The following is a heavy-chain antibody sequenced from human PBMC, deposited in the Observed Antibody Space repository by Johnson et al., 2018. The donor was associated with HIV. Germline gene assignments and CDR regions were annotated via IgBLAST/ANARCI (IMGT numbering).Heavy chain of an antibody. J-gene: IGHJ3*02. CDR2: IWYDGSNK. CDR1: GFTFSSYG. CDR3: AREDTAVVIKRAFDI. V-gene: IGHV3-33*01. Sequence: QEQLVESGGGLVQPGGSLRLSCAASGFTFSSYGMHWVRQAPGKGLEWVAVIWYDGSNKYYADSVKGRFTISRDNSKNTLYLQMNSLRAEDTAVYYCAREDTAVVIKRAFDIWGQGTMVTVSS. D-gene: IGHD5-18*01.